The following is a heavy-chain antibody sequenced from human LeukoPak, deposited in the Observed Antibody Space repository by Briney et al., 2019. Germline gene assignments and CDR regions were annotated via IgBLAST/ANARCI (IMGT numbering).Heavy chain of an antibody. V-gene: IGHV1-2*02. Sequence: ASVKVSCKASGYTFTGCYMHWVRQAPGQGLEWMGWINPNSGGTNYAQKFQGRVTMTRDTSISTAYMELSRLRSDDTAVYYCARESSSWYDSFDYWGQGTLVTVSS. D-gene: IGHD6-13*01. J-gene: IGHJ4*02. CDR2: INPNSGGT. CDR1: GYTFTGCY. CDR3: ARESSSWYDSFDY.